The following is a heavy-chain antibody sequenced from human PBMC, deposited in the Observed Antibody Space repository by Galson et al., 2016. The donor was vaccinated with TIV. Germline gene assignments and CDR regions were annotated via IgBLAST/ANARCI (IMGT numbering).Heavy chain of an antibody. D-gene: IGHD3-22*01. CDR2: IDWDDDT. Sequence: PALVKPTQTLTLTCTFSGFSLRTSGMCVTWIRQPPGKALEWLARIDWDDDTYYSTSLKTRLTISKDTSKNQVVLTMTNMDPVDTATYYCARTLYSESSGWYPAYWGQGTLVTVSS. V-gene: IGHV2-70*11. J-gene: IGHJ4*02. CDR1: GFSLRTSGMC. CDR3: ARTLYSESSGWYPAY.